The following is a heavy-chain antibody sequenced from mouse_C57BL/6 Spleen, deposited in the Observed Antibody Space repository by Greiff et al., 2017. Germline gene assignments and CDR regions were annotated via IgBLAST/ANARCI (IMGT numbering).Heavy chain of an antibody. D-gene: IGHD4-1*01. CDR3: ARDGLGYFDY. CDR1: GYSITSGYD. J-gene: IGHJ2*01. V-gene: IGHV3-1*01. Sequence: EVQLVESGPGMVKPSQSLSLTCTVTGYSITSGYDWHWIRHFPGNKLEWMGYISYSGSTNYNPSLKSRISITHDTSKNHFFLKLNSVTTEDTATYYCARDGLGYFDYWGQGTTLTVSS. CDR2: ISYSGST.